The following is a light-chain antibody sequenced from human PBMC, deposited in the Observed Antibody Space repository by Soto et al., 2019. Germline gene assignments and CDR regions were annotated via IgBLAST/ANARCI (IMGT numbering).Light chain of an antibody. CDR1: QSVSSY. Sequence: EIVLTQSPATLSLSPGERATLSCRASQSVSSYLAWYQQKPGQPPRLLIYDASNRATGIPAGFSGSGSGTDFTLTISSLGPEDFAVYYCQQRRHGRPYTFGQGTKLEIK. CDR2: DAS. CDR3: QQRRHGRPYT. J-gene: IGKJ2*01. V-gene: IGKV3-11*01.